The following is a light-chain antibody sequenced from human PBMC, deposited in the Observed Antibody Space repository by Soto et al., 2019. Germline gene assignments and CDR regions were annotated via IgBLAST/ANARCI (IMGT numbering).Light chain of an antibody. Sequence: EIVMTQSPGTLSVAPGERATLSCRASQSVRSDVAWYQNKPGQAPRLLIYGASTRATGIPARFIGSGSKTEINLTFSFLQSEDFAIYYCQQYNNWVGTFGQGTRLEIK. CDR2: GAS. CDR3: QQYNNWVGT. J-gene: IGKJ5*01. CDR1: QSVRSD. V-gene: IGKV3-15*01.